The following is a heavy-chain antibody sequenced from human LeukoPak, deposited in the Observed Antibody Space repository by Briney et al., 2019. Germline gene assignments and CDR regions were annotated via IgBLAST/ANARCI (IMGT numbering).Heavy chain of an antibody. CDR3: AREDCSSTSCYVYWFDP. J-gene: IGHJ5*02. V-gene: IGHV1-69*13. CDR2: IIPIFGTA. D-gene: IGHD2-2*01. Sequence: GASVTVSCKASGGIFSSYAISWVRRAPGQGLEWMGGIIPIFGTANYAQKFQGRVTITADESTSTAYMELSSLRSEDTAVYYCAREDCSSTSCYVYWFDPWGQGTLVTVSS. CDR1: GGIFSSYA.